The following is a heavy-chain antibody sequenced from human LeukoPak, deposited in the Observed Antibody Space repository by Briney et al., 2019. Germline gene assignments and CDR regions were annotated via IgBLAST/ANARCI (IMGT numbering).Heavy chain of an antibody. CDR1: GFTFGDYA. CDR2: IRSKAYGGTT. D-gene: IGHD5-18*01. Sequence: QPGRSLRLSCTASGFTFGDYAMSWVRQAPGKGLEWVGFIRSKAYGGTTEYAASVKGRFTISRDDSKSIAYLQMNSLKTEDTAVYYCVRAVTRVIFDYWGQGTLVTVSS. J-gene: IGHJ4*02. CDR3: VRAVTRVIFDY. V-gene: IGHV3-49*04.